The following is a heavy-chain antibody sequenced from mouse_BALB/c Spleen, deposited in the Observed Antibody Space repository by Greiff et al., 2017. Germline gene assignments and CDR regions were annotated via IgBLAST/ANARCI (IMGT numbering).Heavy chain of an antibody. CDR2: ISSGSSTI. J-gene: IGHJ1*01. CDR3: ARDGTGYYGSRSYWYFDV. Sequence: EVQGVESGGGLVQPGGSRKLSCAASGFTFSSFGMHWVRQAPEKGLEWVAYISSGSSTIYYADTVKGRFTISRDNPKNTLFLQMTSLRSEDTAMYYCARDGTGYYGSRSYWYFDVWGAGTTVTVSS. V-gene: IGHV5-17*02. D-gene: IGHD1-1*01. CDR1: GFTFSSFG.